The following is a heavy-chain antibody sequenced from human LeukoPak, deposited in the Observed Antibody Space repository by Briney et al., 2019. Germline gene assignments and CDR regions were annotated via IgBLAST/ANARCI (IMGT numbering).Heavy chain of an antibody. V-gene: IGHV4-4*07. J-gene: IGHJ4*02. CDR3: ARENSGSYREFDY. D-gene: IGHD1-26*01. Sequence: SETLSLTCTVSGGSISNYYWSWIRQPAGKGLEWIGRIYTSGSTNYNASLKSRVSMSVDTSKNQFSLKLSSVTAADTAVFYCARENSGSYREFDYWGQGTLVIVSS. CDR1: GGSISNYY. CDR2: IYTSGST.